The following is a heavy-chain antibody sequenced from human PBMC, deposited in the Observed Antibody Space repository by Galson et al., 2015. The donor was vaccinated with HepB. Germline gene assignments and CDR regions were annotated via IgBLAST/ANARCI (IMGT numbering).Heavy chain of an antibody. J-gene: IGHJ4*02. CDR1: GFPFSSCT. CDR3: ATETEAVAGQVF. D-gene: IGHD6-19*01. CDR2: ISGSSTYI. Sequence: LRLSCAASGFPFSSCTMGWVRQAPGKGPEWVSSISGSSTYIYYADSVEGRFTISRDNTKNSLYLQLNSLSAEDTALYFCATETEAVAGQVFWGQGTLVTVSS. V-gene: IGHV3-21*01.